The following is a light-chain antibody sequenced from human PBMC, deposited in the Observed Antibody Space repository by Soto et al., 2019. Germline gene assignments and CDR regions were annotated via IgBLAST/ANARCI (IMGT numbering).Light chain of an antibody. CDR3: QQYGSSLLT. CDR1: ESVSSSY. CDR2: GAS. Sequence: LPTGGSAAHCCRARESVSSSYLAWYQQKPGQAPRLLIYGASSRATGIPDRFSGSGSGTDFTLTISRLEPEDFAVYYCQQYGSSLLTFGGGTKVDI. J-gene: IGKJ4*01. V-gene: IGKV3-20*01.